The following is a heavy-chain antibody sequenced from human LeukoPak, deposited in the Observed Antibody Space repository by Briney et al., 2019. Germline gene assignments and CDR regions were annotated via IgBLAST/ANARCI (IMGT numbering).Heavy chain of an antibody. J-gene: IGHJ4*02. Sequence: GASVKVSCKASGYTFTSYDINWVRQATGQGLELMGWMNTNSGNTGYAQKFQGRVTITRNTSISTAYMELSSLRSEDTAVYYCARGDTIVGATNLVDYWGQGTLVTVSS. CDR2: MNTNSGNT. V-gene: IGHV1-8*03. CDR3: ARGDTIVGATNLVDY. CDR1: GYTFTSYD. D-gene: IGHD1-26*01.